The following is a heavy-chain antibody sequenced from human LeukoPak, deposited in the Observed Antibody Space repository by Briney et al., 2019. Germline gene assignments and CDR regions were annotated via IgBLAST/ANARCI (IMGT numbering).Heavy chain of an antibody. V-gene: IGHV3-48*04. CDR2: ISSSGSTI. CDR1: GFTFSSYG. Sequence: GGSLRLSCAASGFTFSSYGMHWVRQAPGKGLEWVSYISSSGSTIYYADSVKGRFTISRDNAKNSLYLQMNSLRAEDTAVYYCAKINDILDGYNDYWGQGTLVTVSS. D-gene: IGHD5-24*01. J-gene: IGHJ4*02. CDR3: AKINDILDGYNDY.